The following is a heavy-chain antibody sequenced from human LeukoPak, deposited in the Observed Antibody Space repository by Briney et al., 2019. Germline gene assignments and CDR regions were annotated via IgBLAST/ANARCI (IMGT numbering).Heavy chain of an antibody. D-gene: IGHD2-15*01. CDR2: IIPIFGTA. V-gene: IGHV1-69*01. J-gene: IGHJ4*02. CDR3: ARDYGYCSGGSCYRSDY. Sequence: SVKVSCKASGGTFSSHAISWVRQAPGQGLEWMGGIIPIFGTANYAQKFQGRVTITADESTSTAYMELSSLRSEDAAVYYCARDYGYCSGGSCYRSDYWGQGTLVTVSS. CDR1: GGTFSSHA.